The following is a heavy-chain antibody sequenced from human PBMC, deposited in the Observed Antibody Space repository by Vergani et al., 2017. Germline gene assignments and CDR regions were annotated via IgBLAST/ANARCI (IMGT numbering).Heavy chain of an antibody. CDR3: AHLGIAAPRSGGLDY. V-gene: IGHV2-70*01. Sequence: QVTLRESGPALVKPTQTLTLTCTFSGFSLSTSGMCVSWIRQPPGKALEWLALIDWDDDKYYSTSLKTRLTISKDTSKNQVVLTMTNMDPVDTATYYCAHLGIAAPRSGGLDYWGQGTLVTVSS. J-gene: IGHJ4*02. CDR1: GFSLSTSGMC. D-gene: IGHD6-6*01. CDR2: IDWDDDK.